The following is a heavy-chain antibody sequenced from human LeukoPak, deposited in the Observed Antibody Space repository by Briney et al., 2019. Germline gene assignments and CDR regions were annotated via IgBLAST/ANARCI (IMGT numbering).Heavy chain of an antibody. CDR2: IYYSGST. CDR3: ARWSGSYFYFDY. Sequence: SETLSLTCTVSGGSISSGDYYWSWIRQPPGKGLEWIGYIYYSGSTYYNPSLKSRVTISVDTSKNQFSLKLSSVTAADTAVYYCARWSGSYFYFDYWGQGTLVTVSS. D-gene: IGHD1-26*01. J-gene: IGHJ4*02. V-gene: IGHV4-30-4*02. CDR1: GGSISSGDYY.